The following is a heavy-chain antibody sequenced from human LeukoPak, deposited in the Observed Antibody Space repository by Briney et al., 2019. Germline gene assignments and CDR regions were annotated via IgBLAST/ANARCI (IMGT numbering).Heavy chain of an antibody. J-gene: IGHJ5*02. CDR2: IKQDGTEK. CDR1: GFTFSSYW. V-gene: IGHV3-7*01. D-gene: IGHD6-19*01. Sequence: GRSLTLSCAASGFTFSSYWTGWVRQPPGKGREWEASIKQDGTEKYYMDSLEGRLTIFRDNAKNSVHRQILRLRAEDTAVYSCARRVTIAVPVFWFDPWGQGTLGIVSS. CDR3: ARRVTIAVPVFWFDP.